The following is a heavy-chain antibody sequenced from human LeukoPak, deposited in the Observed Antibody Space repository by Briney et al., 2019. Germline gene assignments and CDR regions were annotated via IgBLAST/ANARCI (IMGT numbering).Heavy chain of an antibody. J-gene: IGHJ4*02. D-gene: IGHD6-19*01. CDR3: ANGYRRGWYSFAY. CDR1: GFTFSSYW. CDR2: INSDGSST. Sequence: GGSVRLSGAASGFTFSSYWMHWGRQAPGKGLVWFSRINSDGSSTSYADSVKGRFTISRATAQNPLSLHLHSLRAQAMALYSCANGYRRGWYSFAYWGQGTLVTVSS. V-gene: IGHV3-74*01.